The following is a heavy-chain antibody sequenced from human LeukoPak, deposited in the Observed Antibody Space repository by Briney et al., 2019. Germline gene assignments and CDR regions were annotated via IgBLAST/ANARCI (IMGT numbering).Heavy chain of an antibody. Sequence: PSETLSLTCTVSGGSVSSGSYYWGWIRQPPGKGLEWIGSIYYSGSTHYNPSLKSRVTISVDTSKNQFSLKLSSVTAADTAVYYCARHPPGGYSYYYGMDVWGQGTTVTVSS. CDR2: IYYSGST. CDR1: GGSVSSGSYY. D-gene: IGHD5-18*01. J-gene: IGHJ6*02. V-gene: IGHV4-39*01. CDR3: ARHPPGGYSYYYGMDV.